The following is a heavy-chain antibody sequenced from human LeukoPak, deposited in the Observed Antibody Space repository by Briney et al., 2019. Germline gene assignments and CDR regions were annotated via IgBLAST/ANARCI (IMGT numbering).Heavy chain of an antibody. D-gene: IGHD1-26*01. Sequence: PGGSLRLSCAASGFIFSSYWMSWVRQAPGKGLEWVAVISYDGSNKYYADSVKGRFTISRDNSKNTLYLQMNSLRAEDTAVYYCVTIFSGSYGEDYFDYWGQGTLVTVSS. CDR1: GFIFSSYW. CDR3: VTIFSGSYGEDYFDY. J-gene: IGHJ4*02. V-gene: IGHV3-30*03. CDR2: ISYDGSNK.